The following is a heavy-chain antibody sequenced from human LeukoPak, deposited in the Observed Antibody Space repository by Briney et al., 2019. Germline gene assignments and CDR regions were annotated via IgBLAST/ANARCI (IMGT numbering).Heavy chain of an antibody. D-gene: IGHD6-19*01. Sequence: PGRSLRLSCAASGFTFSSYGMHWVRQAPGKGLEWVAVISYDGSNKYYADSVKGRFTISGDNSKNTLYLQMNSLRAEDTAVYYCARDPSGSGWSGPDYWGQGTLVTVSS. CDR2: ISYDGSNK. V-gene: IGHV3-30*03. CDR3: ARDPSGSGWSGPDY. CDR1: GFTFSSYG. J-gene: IGHJ4*02.